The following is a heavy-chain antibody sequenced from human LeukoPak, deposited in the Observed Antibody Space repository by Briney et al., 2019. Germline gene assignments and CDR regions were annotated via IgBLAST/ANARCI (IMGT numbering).Heavy chain of an antibody. V-gene: IGHV4-59*01. D-gene: IGHD6-13*01. J-gene: IGHJ5*02. Sequence: SETLSLTCTVSGGSISSYYWSWIRQPPGKGLEWIGYIYYSGSTNYNPSLKSRATISVDTSKNQFSLKLSSVTAADTAVYYCARGVIAATPRGPRNWFDPWGQGTLVTVSS. CDR1: GGSISSYY. CDR3: ARGVIAATPRGPRNWFDP. CDR2: IYYSGST.